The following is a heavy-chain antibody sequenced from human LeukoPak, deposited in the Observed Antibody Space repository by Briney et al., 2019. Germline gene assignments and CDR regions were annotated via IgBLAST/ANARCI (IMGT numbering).Heavy chain of an antibody. V-gene: IGHV4-39*07. D-gene: IGHD3-9*01. Sequence: SETLSLTCTVSGGSISTSSYYWGWIRQPPGKGLEWIGSIYHSGSTYYNPSLKSRVTISVDTSKNQFSLKLSSVTAADTAVYYCARDPLDYDILTGYYMVWGQGTLVTVSS. CDR2: IYHSGST. CDR3: ARDPLDYDILTGYYMV. J-gene: IGHJ4*02. CDR1: GGSISTSSYY.